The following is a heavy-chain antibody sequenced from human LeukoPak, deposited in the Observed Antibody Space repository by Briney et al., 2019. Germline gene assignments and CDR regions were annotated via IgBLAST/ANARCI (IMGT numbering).Heavy chain of an antibody. V-gene: IGHV1-18*01. CDR2: ISAYNGNT. Sequence: ASVKVSSKASGYTFTSYGISWVRQAPGQGLEWMGWISAYNGNTNYAQKLQGRVTMTTDTSTSTAYMELRSLRSDDTAVYYCAREGHYDILTGPLNWFDPWGQGTLVTVSS. CDR3: AREGHYDILTGPLNWFDP. J-gene: IGHJ5*02. CDR1: GYTFTSYG. D-gene: IGHD3-9*01.